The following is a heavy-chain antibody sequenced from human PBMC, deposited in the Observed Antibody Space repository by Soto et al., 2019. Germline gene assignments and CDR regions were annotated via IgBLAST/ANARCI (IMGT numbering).Heavy chain of an antibody. D-gene: IGHD6-6*01. J-gene: IGHJ4*02. CDR1: GFTFSSYA. CDR2: ISYDGSNK. Sequence: GGSLRLSCAASGFTFSSYAMHWVRQAPGKGLEWVAVISYDGSNKYYADSVKGRFTISRDNYKNTLYLQMNSLRAEDTAVYYCARDVSSSFHFDYWGQGTLVTVSS. CDR3: ARDVSSSFHFDY. V-gene: IGHV3-30-3*01.